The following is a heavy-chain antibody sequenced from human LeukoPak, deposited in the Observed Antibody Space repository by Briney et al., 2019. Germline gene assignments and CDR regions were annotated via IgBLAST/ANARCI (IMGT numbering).Heavy chain of an antibody. Sequence: PGGSLRLSCAASGFIFSNYALAWVRQAPGKGLEWVSAISGSGGSTYYADSVKGRFTISRDNSKNTLYLQMNSLRVKDTAVYYCARDLSITMVRGLIIDYWGQGTLVTVSS. CDR2: ISGSGGST. D-gene: IGHD3-10*01. CDR1: GFIFSNYA. J-gene: IGHJ4*02. V-gene: IGHV3-23*01. CDR3: ARDLSITMVRGLIIDY.